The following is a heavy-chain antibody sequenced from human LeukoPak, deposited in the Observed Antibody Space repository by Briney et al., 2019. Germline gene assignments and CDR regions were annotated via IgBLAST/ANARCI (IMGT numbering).Heavy chain of an antibody. D-gene: IGHD2-15*01. Sequence: VASVKVSCKASGYTFTGYYMHWVRQAPGQGLEWMGWINPNSGGTNYAQKFQGRVTMTRDTSISTAYMELSRLRSDDTAVYYCARDAVVVVAATWFKENDAFDIWGQGTMVTVSS. V-gene: IGHV1-2*02. CDR2: INPNSGGT. CDR1: GYTFTGYY. J-gene: IGHJ3*02. CDR3: ARDAVVVVAATWFKENDAFDI.